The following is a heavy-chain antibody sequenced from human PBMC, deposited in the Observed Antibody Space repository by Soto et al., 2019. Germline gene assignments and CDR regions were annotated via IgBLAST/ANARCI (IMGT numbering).Heavy chain of an antibody. CDR3: ATWLLREHGFDV. J-gene: IGHJ3*01. CDR1: GFTINGKKY. D-gene: IGHD6-19*01. CDR2: LYISEGT. V-gene: IGHV3-53*01. Sequence: GGSLRLSCAASGFTINGKKYISWVRQAPGKGLEWVSALYISEGTYYADSVKGRLIVSIDNSRTTVYLQMNSLRPEDTAVYHCATWLLREHGFDVWGPGTMVTVSS.